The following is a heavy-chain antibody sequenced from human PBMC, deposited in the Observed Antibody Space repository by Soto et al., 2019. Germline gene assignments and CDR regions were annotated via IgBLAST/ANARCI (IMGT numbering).Heavy chain of an antibody. CDR3: ARRGGGGDILTGAYYYYYMDV. CDR1: GGSISSYY. V-gene: IGHV4-59*08. D-gene: IGHD3-9*01. Sequence: SETLSLTCTVSGGSISSYYWSWIRQPPGKGLEWIGYIYYSGSTNYNPSLKSRVTISVDTSKNQFSLKLSSVTAADTAVYYCARRGGGGDILTGAYYYYYMDVWGKGTTVTVSS. CDR2: IYYSGST. J-gene: IGHJ6*03.